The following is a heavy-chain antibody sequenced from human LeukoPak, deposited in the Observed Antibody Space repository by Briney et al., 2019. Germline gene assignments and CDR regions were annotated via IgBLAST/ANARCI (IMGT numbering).Heavy chain of an antibody. D-gene: IGHD1-26*01. CDR1: GGSISSYY. V-gene: IGHV4-59*01. CDR3: ARVRELPIWFDP. CDR2: IYYSGST. Sequence: SETLSLTCTVSGGSISSYYWSWIRQPPGKGLEWIGYIYYSGSTNYNPSLKSRVTISVDTSKNQFSLKLSSVTAADTAVYYCARVRELPIWFDPSGQGTLVTVSS. J-gene: IGHJ5*02.